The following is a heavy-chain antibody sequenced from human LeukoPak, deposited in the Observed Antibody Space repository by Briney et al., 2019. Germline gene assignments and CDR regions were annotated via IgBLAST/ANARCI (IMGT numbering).Heavy chain of an antibody. D-gene: IGHD2-21*02. Sequence: GASVKVSCKASGYTFTSYGISWVRQAPGQGLEWMGWISAYNGNTNYAQKLQGRVTMTTDTSTSTAYMELRSLRPDDTAVYYCARGGGLAYCGGDCHFDYWGQGTLVTVSS. J-gene: IGHJ4*02. V-gene: IGHV1-18*01. CDR2: ISAYNGNT. CDR1: GYTFTSYG. CDR3: ARGGGLAYCGGDCHFDY.